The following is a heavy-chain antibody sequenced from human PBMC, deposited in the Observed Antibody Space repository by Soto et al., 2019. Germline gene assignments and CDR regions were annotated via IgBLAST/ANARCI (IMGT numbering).Heavy chain of an antibody. Sequence: EVQLLESGGALVQPGGSLRLYCAASGFTFSGFAMSWVRQAPGKGLEWVSGIGASGVGTYYADSVKGRFTISRLNFKNTLYLQLNSLRAEDTAVYYCAKAGSGCYYESWLDPWGQGTLVTVSS. CDR1: GFTFSGFA. CDR3: AKAGSGCYYESWLDP. D-gene: IGHD3-10*01. CDR2: IGASGVGT. V-gene: IGHV3-23*01. J-gene: IGHJ5*02.